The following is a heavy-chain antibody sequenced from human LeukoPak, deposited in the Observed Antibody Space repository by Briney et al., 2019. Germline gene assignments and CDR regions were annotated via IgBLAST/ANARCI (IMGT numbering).Heavy chain of an antibody. J-gene: IGHJ3*02. D-gene: IGHD5-12*01. Sequence: ASVNVSCKASGYTFTSYDINWVRQATGQGLEWMGWMNPNSGNTGYAQKFQGRVTMTRNTSISTAYMELSSLRSEDTAVYYCARAVFVEMATHDAFGIGGKGKMVTVSS. V-gene: IGHV1-8*01. CDR1: GYTFTSYD. CDR2: MNPNSGNT. CDR3: ARAVFVEMATHDAFGI.